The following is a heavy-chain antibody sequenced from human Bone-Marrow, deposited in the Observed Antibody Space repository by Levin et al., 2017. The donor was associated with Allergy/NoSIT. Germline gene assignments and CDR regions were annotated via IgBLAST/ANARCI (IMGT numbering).Heavy chain of an antibody. V-gene: IGHV3-30*04. J-gene: IGHJ4*02. CDR2: ISYDGGNK. CDR1: GFTFTTYA. CDR3: ARDIGLGYCGGDCYPGY. D-gene: IGHD2-21*02. Sequence: GESLKISCAASGFTFTTYAVHWVRQAPGKGLEWVAVISYDGGNKYYADSVKGRFTISRDNSKNTLYLQMNSLRAEDTAVYYCARDIGLGYCGGDCYPGYWGQGTLVTVSS.